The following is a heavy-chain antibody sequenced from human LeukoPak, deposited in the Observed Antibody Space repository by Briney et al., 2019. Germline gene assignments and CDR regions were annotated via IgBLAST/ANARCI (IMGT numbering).Heavy chain of an antibody. CDR1: GYTFTSFA. CDR3: ARVIMRWEQAFDY. V-gene: IGHV1-3*01. J-gene: IGHJ4*02. D-gene: IGHD1-26*01. CDR2: INAGNGNT. Sequence: ASVKVSCKASGYTFTSFAMHWVRQAPGQRLEWVGWINAGNGNTKYSQKFQGRVTITRDTSASTAYMELSSLRSEDTAVYYCARVIMRWEQAFDYWGQGTLVTVSS.